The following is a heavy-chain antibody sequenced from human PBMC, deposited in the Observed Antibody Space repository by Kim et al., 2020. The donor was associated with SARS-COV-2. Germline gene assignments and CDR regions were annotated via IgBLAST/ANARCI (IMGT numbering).Heavy chain of an antibody. D-gene: IGHD3-10*01. V-gene: IGHV4-4*02. CDR3: ARGRGVYGSGSFMGY. CDR1: GGSISSSNW. J-gene: IGHJ4*02. Sequence: SETLSLTCAVSGGSISSSNWWSWVRQPPGKGLEWIGEIYHSGSTNYNPSLKSRVTISVDKSKNQFSLKLSSVTAADTAVYYCARGRGVYGSGSFMGYWGQGTLVTVSS. CDR2: IYHSGST.